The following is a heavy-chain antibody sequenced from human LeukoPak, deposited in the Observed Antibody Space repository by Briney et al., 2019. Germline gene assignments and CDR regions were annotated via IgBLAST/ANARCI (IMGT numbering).Heavy chain of an antibody. CDR1: GFTFGHFA. V-gene: IGHV3-33*06. CDR3: AKEAIVAPGLRGWLDP. J-gene: IGHJ5*02. Sequence: GGSLRLSCAASGFTFGHFAMHWVRQPPGKGLEWVALIWYDGTNDNYADSVRGRFTISRDNSKNTLYLQMNSLRDEDTAVYYCAKEAIVAPGLRGWLDPWGQGTLVTVSS. CDR2: IWYDGTND. D-gene: IGHD1-26*01.